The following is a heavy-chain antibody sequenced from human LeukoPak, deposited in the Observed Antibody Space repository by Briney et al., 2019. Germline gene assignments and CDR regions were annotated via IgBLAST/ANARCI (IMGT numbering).Heavy chain of an antibody. CDR3: AGHTGRWRSSYVY. CDR2: VYPRDSDT. J-gene: IGHJ4*02. V-gene: IGHV5-51*01. Sequence: GESLKISCQGSGYRFANYWIGWVRQMPGKGLEWMGVVYPRDSDTRYSPSFQGQVTISADKSISTAYLQWSSLKASDTAMYYCAGHTGRWRSSYVYWGQGTLVTVSS. D-gene: IGHD6-13*01. CDR1: GYRFANYW.